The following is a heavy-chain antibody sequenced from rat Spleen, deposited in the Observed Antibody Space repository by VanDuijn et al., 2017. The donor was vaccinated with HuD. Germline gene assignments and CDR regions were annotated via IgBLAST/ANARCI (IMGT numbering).Heavy chain of an antibody. CDR3: TRGYDGTYYYVNWFAY. CDR1: GFTFSNYG. Sequence: EVQLVESGGGLVRPGRSLKLSCAGSGFTFSNYGMAWVRQAPTKGLEWVATISYDAFITYYRDSVKGRFTISRDNAKSALYLQMDSLRSEDTATYYCTRGYDGTYYYVNWFAYWGQGTLVTVSS. D-gene: IGHD1-12*02. CDR2: ISYDAFIT. V-gene: IGHV5-29*01. J-gene: IGHJ3*01.